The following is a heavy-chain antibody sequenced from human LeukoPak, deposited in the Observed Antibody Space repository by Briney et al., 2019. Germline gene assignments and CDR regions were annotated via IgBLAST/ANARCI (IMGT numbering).Heavy chain of an antibody. CDR3: GRETDFGVVTN. J-gene: IGHJ4*02. CDR2: TYYRSLQWYS. D-gene: IGHD3-3*01. CDR1: GDSVSSNGAA. V-gene: IGHV6-1*01. Sequence: SQTLSLTCAISGDSVSSNGAAWDWIRQSPSRGLEWLGRTYYRSLQWYSDYAPSVKGRITINADTSQNQFSLHLNSVTPEDTAVYYCGRETDFGVVTNWGQGTLVTVSS.